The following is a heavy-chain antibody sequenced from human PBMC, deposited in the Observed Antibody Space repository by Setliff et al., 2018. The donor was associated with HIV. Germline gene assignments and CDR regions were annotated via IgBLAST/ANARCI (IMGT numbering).Heavy chain of an antibody. D-gene: IGHD2-2*02. CDR3: AREFPRIVVVPAAIGYYYYYMDV. CDR1: GYTFTGHY. CDR2: INPKSGGI. V-gene: IGHV1-2*06. J-gene: IGHJ6*03. Sequence: ASVKVSCKASGYTFTGHYMHWVRQAPGQGLEWMGRINPKSGGINYAQKFQGRVTLTRDTSISTAYMELSRLRSDDTAVYYCAREFPRIVVVPAAIGYYYYYMDVWGKGTTVTSP.